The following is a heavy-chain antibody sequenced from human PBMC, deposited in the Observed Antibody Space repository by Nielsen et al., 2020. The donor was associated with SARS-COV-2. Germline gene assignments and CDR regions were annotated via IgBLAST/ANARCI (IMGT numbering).Heavy chain of an antibody. V-gene: IGHV4-31*02. J-gene: IGHJ3*02. CDR2: IYYSGST. CDR3: ARLVVVITMDAFDI. D-gene: IGHD3-22*01. Sequence: WIRQPPGKGLEWIGYIYYSGSTYYNPSLKSRVTISVDTSKNQFSLKLSSVTAADTAVYYCARLVVVITMDAFDIWGQGTMVTVSS.